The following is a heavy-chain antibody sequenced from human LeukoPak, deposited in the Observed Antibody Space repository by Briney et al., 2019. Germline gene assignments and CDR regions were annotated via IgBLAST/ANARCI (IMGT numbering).Heavy chain of an antibody. D-gene: IGHD2-2*01. CDR1: GGTFSNYT. CDR3: ARVGSPSPDWGSYNYGMDV. J-gene: IGHJ6*02. CDR2: IIPMLGMA. V-gene: IGHV1-69*02. Sequence: ASVTVSFKASGGTFSNYTINWVRQAPGRGLEWMGRIIPMLGMANYAQKFQGRVTITADKSTSTAYVDLSSLRSEDTAMYYCARVGSPSPDWGSYNYGMDVWGQGTTVTVSS.